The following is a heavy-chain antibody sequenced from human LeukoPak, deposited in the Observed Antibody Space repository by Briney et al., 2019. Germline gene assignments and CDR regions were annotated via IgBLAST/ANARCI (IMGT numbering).Heavy chain of an antibody. V-gene: IGHV5-51*01. CDR2: IYPGDSDT. Sequence: GESLKISCKGSGYSFTSYWIGWVRQMPGKGLEWMGTIYPGDSDTRYSPSFQGQVTISADKSISTAYLQWSSLKASDTAMYYCARGVSGYSSSWPPRYYYYYMDVWGKGTTVTVSS. CDR1: GYSFTSYW. D-gene: IGHD6-13*01. J-gene: IGHJ6*03. CDR3: ARGVSGYSSSWPPRYYYYYMDV.